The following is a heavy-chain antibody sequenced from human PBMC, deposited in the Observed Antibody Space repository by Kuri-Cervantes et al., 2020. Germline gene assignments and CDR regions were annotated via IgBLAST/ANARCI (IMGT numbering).Heavy chain of an antibody. CDR3: ARPDPYYYYGMDV. CDR2: IYPGDSDT. J-gene: IGHJ6*02. Sequence: KVSCKGSGYSFTSYWIGWVRQMPGKGLEWMGIIYPGDSDTRYSPSFQGQVTISADKSISTAYLQWSSLKASDTAMYYCARPDPYYYYGMDVWGQGTTVTVSS. CDR1: GYSFTSYW. V-gene: IGHV5-51*01.